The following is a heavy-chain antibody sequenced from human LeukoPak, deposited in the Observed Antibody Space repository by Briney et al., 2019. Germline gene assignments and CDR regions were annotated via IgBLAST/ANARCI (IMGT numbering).Heavy chain of an antibody. V-gene: IGHV4-59*08. D-gene: IGHD5-24*01. CDR2: ISYSGST. Sequence: PSGTLPLTCSVSGGSISSHYYNWIRQAPGKGLEWIGRISYSGSTNYNPSLQSRVTISIDTSKNQFSLRLTSVTAADTAVDYCARRGVEMSAVRPDNWLDPWGQGTLVTVSS. CDR1: GGSISSHY. J-gene: IGHJ5*02. CDR3: ARRGVEMSAVRPDNWLDP.